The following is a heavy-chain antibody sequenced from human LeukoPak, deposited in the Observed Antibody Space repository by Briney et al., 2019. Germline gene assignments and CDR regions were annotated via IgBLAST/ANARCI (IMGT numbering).Heavy chain of an antibody. J-gene: IGHJ4*02. D-gene: IGHD3-16*01. CDR1: GFTFSSGA. V-gene: IGHV3-23*01. Sequence: GGSLRLSCAASGFTFSSGAMSGVRQAPGRGLEGVSASSGSGGSTYYADSVKGRFTISRDNSKNTLYLQMNSLRAEDTAVYYCAKKWGGSPYDYWGQPTLVTVSS. CDR2: SSGSGGST. CDR3: AKKWGGSPYDY.